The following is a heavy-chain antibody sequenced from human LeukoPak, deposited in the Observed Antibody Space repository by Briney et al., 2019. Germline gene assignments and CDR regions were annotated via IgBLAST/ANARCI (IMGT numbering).Heavy chain of an antibody. CDR2: ISGSGGST. V-gene: IGHV3-23*01. Sequence: GGSLRLSCAASGFTFSSYAMSWVRQAPGKGLEWVSAISGSGGSTYYADSVKGRFTISRDNSKITLYLQMNSLRAEDTAVYYCANSDYGDYGWFAFDIWGQGTMVTVSS. CDR1: GFTFSSYA. J-gene: IGHJ3*02. CDR3: ANSDYGDYGWFAFDI. D-gene: IGHD4-17*01.